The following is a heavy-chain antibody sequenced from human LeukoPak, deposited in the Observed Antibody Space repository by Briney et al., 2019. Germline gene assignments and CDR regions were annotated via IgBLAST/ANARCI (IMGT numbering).Heavy chain of an antibody. J-gene: IGHJ6*02. D-gene: IGHD2-21*02. Sequence: SETLSLTCAVYGGSFSGYYWSWIRQPPGKGLEWIGEINHSGSTNYNPSLKSRVTISVDTSKNQFSLKLSSVTAADTAVYYCARDRPLARCGGDCYPRGGDYYYGMDVWGQGTTVTVSS. CDR1: GGSFSGYY. CDR3: ARDRPLARCGGDCYPRGGDYYYGMDV. V-gene: IGHV4-34*09. CDR2: INHSGST.